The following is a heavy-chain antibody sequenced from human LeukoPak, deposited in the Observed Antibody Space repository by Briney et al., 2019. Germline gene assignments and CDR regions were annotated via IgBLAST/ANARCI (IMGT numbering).Heavy chain of an antibody. Sequence: SETMSPTCAVDGGSPSGYYWSWIRQPPGKVLEWIGEINHSGSTNYNPSLKRRVTISVDTSKNQPSLKLSSVTAADTAVYYCARGVVLRLIYPSTRCYWFDPWGQGTLVTVS. J-gene: IGHJ5*02. CDR1: GGSPSGYY. D-gene: IGHD2/OR15-2a*01. CDR3: ARGVVLRLIYPSTRCYWFDP. CDR2: INHSGST. V-gene: IGHV4-34*01.